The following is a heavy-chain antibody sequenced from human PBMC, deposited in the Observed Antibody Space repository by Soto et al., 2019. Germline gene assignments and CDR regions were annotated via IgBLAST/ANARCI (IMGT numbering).Heavy chain of an antibody. Sequence: PGGSLRLSCAASGFAFSSYALHWVRQAPGKGLEYISGVRGNGDPPFYTDSVKGRFTISRDTSNGIAYLQMNSLNIEDSAVYYCSGAESPDTAYFSLYWGQGTPVTVSS. CDR3: SGAESPDTAYFSLY. J-gene: IGHJ4*02. V-gene: IGHV3-64*04. D-gene: IGHD1-26*01. CDR2: VRGNGDPP. CDR1: GFAFSSYA.